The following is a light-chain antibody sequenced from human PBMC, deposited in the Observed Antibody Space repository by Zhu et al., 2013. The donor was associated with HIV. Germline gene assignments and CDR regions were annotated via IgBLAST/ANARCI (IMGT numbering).Light chain of an antibody. Sequence: QSALTQPASVSGSPGQSITISCTGATSDIGYYDYVSWYQQYTGKAPTLIIFEVTKRPSGVSDRFSGSKSDNTASLTISGLRAEDEAEYYCASYTSTSSVAFGGGTRLTVL. CDR3: ASYTSTSSVA. CDR1: TSDIGYYDY. J-gene: IGLJ2*01. V-gene: IGLV2-14*03. CDR2: EVT.